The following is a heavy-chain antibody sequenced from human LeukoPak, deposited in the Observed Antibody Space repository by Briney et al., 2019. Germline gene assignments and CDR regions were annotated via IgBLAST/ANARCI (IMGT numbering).Heavy chain of an antibody. CDR2: ISAYNGNT. J-gene: IGHJ4*02. D-gene: IGHD3-3*01. Sequence: VASVKVSCKASGYTFTSYGISWVRQAPGQGLEWMGWISAYNGNTNYAQKLQGRVTMTTDTSTSTAYMELRSLRSDDTAVYYCARDPSTYYDLWSGPIDYWGQGTLVTVSS. CDR3: ARDPSTYYDLWSGPIDY. CDR1: GYTFTSYG. V-gene: IGHV1-18*01.